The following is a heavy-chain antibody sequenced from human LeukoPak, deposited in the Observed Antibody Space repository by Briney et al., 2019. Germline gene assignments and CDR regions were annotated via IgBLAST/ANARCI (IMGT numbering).Heavy chain of an antibody. CDR1: GYSFTTHW. CDR2: IYPGDSDT. CDR3: ARQVTTVTYYFDY. V-gene: IGHV5-51*01. D-gene: IGHD4-11*01. J-gene: IGHJ4*02. Sequence: GESLKISCKASGYSFTTHWIGWVRQMPGKGLEWMGIIYPGDSDTRYSPSFQGHVTISADKSISTAYLQWSSLKAPDTAMYYCARQVTTVTYYFDYWGQGTLVTVSS.